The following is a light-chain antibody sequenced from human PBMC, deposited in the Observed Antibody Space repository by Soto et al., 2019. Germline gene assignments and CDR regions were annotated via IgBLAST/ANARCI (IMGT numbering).Light chain of an antibody. Sequence: QSALTQPPSASGSPGQSVTISCTGTSSDVGGYNYVSWYQQHPGKAPKLMIYDVSKRPSGVPDRFSCSKTGNTASLTTSGLQAEDEADYYCCSLSGSYTSVVFGGGTKVTVL. CDR1: SSDVGGYNY. CDR2: DVS. CDR3: CSLSGSYTSVV. J-gene: IGLJ3*02. V-gene: IGLV2-11*01.